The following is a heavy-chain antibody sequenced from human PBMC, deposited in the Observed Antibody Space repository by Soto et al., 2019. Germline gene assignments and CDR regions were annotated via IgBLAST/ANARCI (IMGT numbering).Heavy chain of an antibody. CDR1: GSTFSSYT. V-gene: IGHV1-69*02. J-gene: IGHJ6*02. D-gene: IGHD2-21*02. CDR2: IIPVLGVT. Sequence: QVQLVQSGAEVRKPGSSVEVSCMASGSTFSSYTVNWVRQAPGQGLEWIGRIIPVLGVTHYARRYQGRVTITTDRPRHKAYTELPSLTSADPAVYYCARRRYCGVDCYNKFYYGMDVWGQGTTVTVSS. CDR3: ARRRYCGVDCYNKFYYGMDV.